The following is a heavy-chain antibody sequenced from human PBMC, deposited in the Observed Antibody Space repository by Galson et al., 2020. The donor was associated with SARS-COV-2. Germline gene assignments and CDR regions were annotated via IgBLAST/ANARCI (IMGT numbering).Heavy chain of an antibody. CDR3: AKGPRYGSGSYLFDY. D-gene: IGHD3-10*01. V-gene: IGHV3-30*18. Sequence: GGSLRLSCAASGFSFSNYGMHWVRQAPGKGLEWVAVISDDGINKYHPDSVKGRFTISRDNSKNTLYLQMNSLRAEDTAVYYCAKGPRYGSGSYLFDYWGQGTLVTVSS. CDR2: ISDDGINK. CDR1: GFSFSNYG. J-gene: IGHJ4*02.